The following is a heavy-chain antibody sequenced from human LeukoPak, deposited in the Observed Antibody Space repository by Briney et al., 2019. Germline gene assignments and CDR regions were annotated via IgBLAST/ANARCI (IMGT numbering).Heavy chain of an antibody. Sequence: LSLTCAVYGGSFSGYYWSWIRQAPGKGREWVSYISSSGSTIYYADSVKGRFTISRDNAKNSLYLQMNSLRAEDTAVYYCARDLYYYDSSAPDYWGQGTLVTVSS. J-gene: IGHJ4*02. CDR1: GGSFSGYY. CDR3: ARDLYYYDSSAPDY. V-gene: IGHV3-11*04. D-gene: IGHD3-22*01. CDR2: ISSSGSTI.